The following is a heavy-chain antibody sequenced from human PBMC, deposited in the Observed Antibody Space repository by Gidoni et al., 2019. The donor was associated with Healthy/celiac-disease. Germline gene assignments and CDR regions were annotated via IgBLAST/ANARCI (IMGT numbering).Heavy chain of an antibody. CDR3: ARAKYYYDSGVLEDY. CDR2: IYYSVST. Sequence: QVQLQESGPGLVTPSQTLSLICTVSGCSISSCGYYWSWIRQHPGKGLEWIGYIYYSVSTYYNPSLKSRVTISVDTSKNQFSLKLSSVTAADTAVYYCARAKYYYDSGVLEDYWGQGTLVTVSS. D-gene: IGHD3-22*01. V-gene: IGHV4-31*03. CDR1: GCSISSCGYY. J-gene: IGHJ4*02.